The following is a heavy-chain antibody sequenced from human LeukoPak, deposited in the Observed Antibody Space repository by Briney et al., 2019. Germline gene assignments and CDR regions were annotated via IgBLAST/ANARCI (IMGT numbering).Heavy chain of an antibody. Sequence: GGSLRLSCAASGFTFSSYAMHWVRQAPGKGLEWVAVISYDGSNTYYADSVKGRITISRDNSKNTLYLQMNSLRAEDTAVYYCARGDGPYYYYYGMDVWGQGTTVTVSS. J-gene: IGHJ6*02. CDR1: GFTFSSYA. CDR2: ISYDGSNT. V-gene: IGHV3-30-3*01. CDR3: ARGDGPYYYYYGMDV.